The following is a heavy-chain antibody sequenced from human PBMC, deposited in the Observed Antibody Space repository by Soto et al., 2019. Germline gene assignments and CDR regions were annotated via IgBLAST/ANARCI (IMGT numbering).Heavy chain of an antibody. CDR1: GGTFSSYT. CDR3: ARDRTPYYYDSSGWYFDL. J-gene: IGHJ2*01. D-gene: IGHD3-22*01. Sequence: SVKVSCKASGGTFSSYTISWVRQAPGQGLEWMGRIIPILGIANYAQKFQGRVTITADKSTSTAYMELSSLRSEDTAVYYCARDRTPYYYDSSGWYFDLWGRGTLVTVS. V-gene: IGHV1-69*04. CDR2: IIPILGIA.